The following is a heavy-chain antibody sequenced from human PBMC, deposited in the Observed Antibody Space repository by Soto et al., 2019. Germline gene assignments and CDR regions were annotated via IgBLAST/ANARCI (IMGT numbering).Heavy chain of an antibody. CDR3: AKGDNLGPKTGYAFDP. D-gene: IGHD5-12*01. V-gene: IGHV6-1*01. CDR1: GDSVSSNTDS. J-gene: IGHJ5*02. CDR2: TYFRSKWYN. Sequence: SQTLSLTCAISGDSVSSNTDSWNWIRQSPSRGLEWLGRTYFRSKWYNDYAVSVKSRIIINPDTSTNQFSLQLNSVTPEDTAVYFCAKGDNLGPKTGYAFDPWGQGIMVTVSS.